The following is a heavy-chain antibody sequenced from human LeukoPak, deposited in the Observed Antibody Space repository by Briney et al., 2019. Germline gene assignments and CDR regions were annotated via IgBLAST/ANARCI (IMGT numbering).Heavy chain of an antibody. J-gene: IGHJ4*02. CDR3: ARVRLLSFDY. D-gene: IGHD3-10*01. CDR2: FDGNGPNT. V-gene: IGHV3-23*01. CDR1: GFTFSSFA. Sequence: GGSLRLSCAASGFTFSSFAMTWVRQAPGKGLEWVSGFDGNGPNTYYADSVKGRWTISRDNPKNTLYLQMNSLRAEDTAVYYCARVRLLSFDYWGQGTLVTVSS.